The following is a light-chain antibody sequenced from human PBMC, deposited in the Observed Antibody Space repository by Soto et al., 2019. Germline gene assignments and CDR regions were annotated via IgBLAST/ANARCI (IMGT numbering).Light chain of an antibody. CDR1: SGDIGSYNR. Sequence: QSVLTQPASVSESPGQSITIFCTGTSGDIGSYNRVSWYQQHPGKAPKLIIYEVTDRPSGVSNRFSGSKSGNTASLTISGLPAEDEAEYYCSSYTNINTRACVFGTGTKVTVL. CDR3: SSYTNINTRACV. J-gene: IGLJ1*01. CDR2: EVT. V-gene: IGLV2-14*01.